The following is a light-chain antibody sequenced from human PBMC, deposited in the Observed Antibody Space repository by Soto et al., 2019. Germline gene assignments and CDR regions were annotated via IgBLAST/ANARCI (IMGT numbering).Light chain of an antibody. CDR3: SSYAGGNNLV. J-gene: IGLJ2*01. Sequence: QSVLTQPPSASGSPGQSVTISCTGTSSDVGRYNYVSWYQHHPGKAPKLMIYEVSKRPSGVPDRFSGSKSGNTASLTVSGLQAEDEADYYCSSYAGGNNLVFGGGTKLTVL. CDR2: EVS. CDR1: SSDVGRYNY. V-gene: IGLV2-8*01.